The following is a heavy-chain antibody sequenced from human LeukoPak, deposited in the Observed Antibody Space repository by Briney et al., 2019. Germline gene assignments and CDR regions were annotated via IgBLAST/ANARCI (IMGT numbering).Heavy chain of an antibody. CDR3: ARDQAAAAGFDY. CDR2: MNPSVGST. D-gene: IGHD6-13*01. V-gene: IGHV1-46*01. CDR1: GYTFSNYY. J-gene: IGHJ4*02. Sequence: ASVKVSCKASGYTFSNYYMHWVRQAPGQGLQWMGIMNPSVGSTSYAQNFQGRVTMTRNMSTSTVYMELSSLRSEDTAVYYCARDQAAAAGFDYWGQGTMVTVSS.